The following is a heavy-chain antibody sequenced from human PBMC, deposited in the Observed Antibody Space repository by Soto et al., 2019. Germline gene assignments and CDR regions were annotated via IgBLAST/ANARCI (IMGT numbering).Heavy chain of an antibody. CDR2: ISYDGSNK. J-gene: IGHJ4*02. CDR1: GFTFSSYG. V-gene: IGHV3-30*18. CDR3: AKDHAIVGATTFDY. Sequence: QVQLVESGGGVVQPGRSLRLSCAASGFTFSSYGMHWFRQAPGKGLEWVAVISYDGSNKYYADSVKGRFTISRDNSKNTLYLQMNSLRAEDTAVYYCAKDHAIVGATTFDYWGQGTLVTVSS. D-gene: IGHD1-26*01.